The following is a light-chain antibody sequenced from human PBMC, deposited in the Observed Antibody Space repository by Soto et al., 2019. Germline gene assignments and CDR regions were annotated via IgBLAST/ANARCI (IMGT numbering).Light chain of an antibody. Sequence: QSVLTQPPSVSGAPGQRVTISCTGSSSNTGAGYDVHWYQQVPGKAPKLLIYGNNNRPSGVPARISASKSGASASLAITGVQAEDEADYYCQSFDNRLSGFYVFGTGTKLTVL. CDR2: GNN. J-gene: IGLJ1*01. V-gene: IGLV1-40*01. CDR1: SSNTGAGYD. CDR3: QSFDNRLSGFYV.